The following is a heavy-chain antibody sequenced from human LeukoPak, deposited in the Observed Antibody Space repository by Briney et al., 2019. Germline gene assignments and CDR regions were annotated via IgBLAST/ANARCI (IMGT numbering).Heavy chain of an antibody. Sequence: SETLFLTCTVSGGSISSYYWSWIRQPPGKGLEWIGYIYYSGSTNYNPSLKSRVTISVDTSKNQFSLKLSSVTAADTAVYYCARLWDYYYYGMDVWGQGTTVTVSS. CDR1: GGSISSYY. J-gene: IGHJ6*02. CDR3: ARLWDYYYYGMDV. CDR2: IYYSGST. D-gene: IGHD3-16*01. V-gene: IGHV4-59*08.